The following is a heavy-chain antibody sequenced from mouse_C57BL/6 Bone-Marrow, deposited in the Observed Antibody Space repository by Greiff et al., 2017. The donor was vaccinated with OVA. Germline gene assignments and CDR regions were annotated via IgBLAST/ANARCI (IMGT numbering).Heavy chain of an antibody. Sequence: EVKLVESGGGLVQPGGSLKLSCAASGFTFSDYGMAWVRQAPRKGPEWVAFISNLAYSIYYADTVTGRITISRENAKNTLYLEMSSMRSEDTAMYYCARRLIYYGAMDYWGQGTSVTVSS. V-gene: IGHV5-15*01. J-gene: IGHJ4*01. CDR1: GFTFSDYG. CDR3: ARRLIYYGAMDY. CDR2: ISNLAYSI. D-gene: IGHD2-1*01.